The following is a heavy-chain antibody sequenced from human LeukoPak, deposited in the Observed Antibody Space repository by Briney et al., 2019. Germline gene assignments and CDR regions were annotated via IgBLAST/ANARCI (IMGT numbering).Heavy chain of an antibody. D-gene: IGHD3-9*01. Sequence: SVKVSRKASGGTFSSYAISWVRQAPGQGLEWMGGIIPIFGTANYAQKFQGRVTITADESTSTAYMELSSLRSEDTAVYYCARWGDYDILTGYLSPFDYWGQGTLVTVSS. CDR3: ARWGDYDILTGYLSPFDY. CDR2: IIPIFGTA. V-gene: IGHV1-69*13. CDR1: GGTFSSYA. J-gene: IGHJ4*02.